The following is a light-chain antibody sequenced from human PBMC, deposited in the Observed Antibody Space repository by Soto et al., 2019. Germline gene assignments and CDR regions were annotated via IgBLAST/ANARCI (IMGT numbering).Light chain of an antibody. J-gene: IGLJ2*01. CDR1: SGSIASND. CDR2: ENN. CDR3: QSYESSTVV. Sequence: NFMLTQPHSVSESPGKTVTISCTRSSGSIASNDVQWYQQRPGSAPTTVIYENNQRPSGVPDRFSGSTDGSSNSASLTISGLQTADEADYYCQSYESSTVVFGGGTKLTVL. V-gene: IGLV6-57*04.